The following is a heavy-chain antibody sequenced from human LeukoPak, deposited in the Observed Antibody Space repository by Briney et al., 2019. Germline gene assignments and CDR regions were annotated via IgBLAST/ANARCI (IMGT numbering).Heavy chain of an antibody. CDR3: ATANFYFQY. Sequence: PSETLSLTCTVSSGSIRSSSYYWGWIRQPPGKGLEWIGSIFYSGSTYYNPSLKSRVTMSVDTSKNQFSLKLSSVTAADTAVYYCATANFYFQYWGQGTLDTVSS. CDR2: IFYSGST. CDR1: SGSIRSSSYY. D-gene: IGHD2-8*01. V-gene: IGHV4-39*01. J-gene: IGHJ1*01.